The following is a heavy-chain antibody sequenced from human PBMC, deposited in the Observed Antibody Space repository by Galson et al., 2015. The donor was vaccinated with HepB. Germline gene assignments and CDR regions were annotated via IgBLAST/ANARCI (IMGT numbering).Heavy chain of an antibody. Sequence: QSGAEVKKPGESLKISCKGSGYSFTSYWIGWVRQMPGKGLEWMGIIYPGDSDTRYSPSFQGQVTISADKSISTAYLQWSSLKASDTAMYYCARRMDYDFWSGYQSVPPLRGWFDPWGQGTLVTVSS. CDR3: ARRMDYDFWSGYQSVPPLRGWFDP. CDR2: IYPGDSDT. D-gene: IGHD3-3*01. CDR1: GYSFTSYW. J-gene: IGHJ5*02. V-gene: IGHV5-51*03.